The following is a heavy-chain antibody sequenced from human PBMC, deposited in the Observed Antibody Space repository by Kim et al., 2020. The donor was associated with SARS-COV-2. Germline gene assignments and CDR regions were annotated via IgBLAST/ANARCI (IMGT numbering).Heavy chain of an antibody. CDR2: IKQDGNQK. CDR3: ARDVDLDSSGKDALDK. D-gene: IGHD6-19*01. V-gene: IGHV3-7*01. J-gene: IGHJ3*02. Sequence: GGSLRLSCAASGFTFSSYGMTWVRQAPGKGLEWVANIKQDGNQKYYVDSVKGRFTISRDNAKNSLYLQMNSLRAEDTAVYYCARDVDLDSSGKDALDKWG. CDR1: GFTFSSYG.